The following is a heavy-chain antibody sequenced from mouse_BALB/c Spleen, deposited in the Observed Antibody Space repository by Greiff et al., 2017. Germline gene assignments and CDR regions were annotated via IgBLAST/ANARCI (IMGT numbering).Heavy chain of an antibody. CDR2: IWGDGST. CDR1: GFSLTSYG. V-gene: IGHV2-3*01. Sequence: VKLMESGPGLVAPSQSLSITCTVSGFSLTSYGVSWVRQPPGKGLEWLGVIWGDGSTNYPSALISRLSISKDNSKSQVFLKLNSLQTDDTATYYCAKPGYRYDERNLGFDYWGQGTTLTVSS. CDR3: AKPGYRYDERNLGFDY. J-gene: IGHJ2*01. D-gene: IGHD2-14*01.